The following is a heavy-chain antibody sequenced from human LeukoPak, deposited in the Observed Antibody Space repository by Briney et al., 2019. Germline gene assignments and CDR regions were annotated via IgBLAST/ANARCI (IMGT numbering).Heavy chain of an antibody. D-gene: IGHD3-22*01. CDR2: ISTSGSTM. Sequence: SGGSLRLSCAASGFIFSDYYMSWIRQAPGKGLEWVSYISTSGSTMYYADSVKGRSTVSRDNAKNSLYLQMNSLRAEDTAVYYCARDFGPAKPRLFCDYWGQGTLVTVSS. CDR3: ARDFGPAKPRLFCDY. V-gene: IGHV3-11*01. CDR1: GFIFSDYY. J-gene: IGHJ4*02.